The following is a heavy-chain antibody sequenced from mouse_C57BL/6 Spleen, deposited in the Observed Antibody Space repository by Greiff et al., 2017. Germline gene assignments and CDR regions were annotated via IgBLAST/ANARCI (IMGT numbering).Heavy chain of an antibody. J-gene: IGHJ3*01. CDR3: ARGVYYGYDWFAY. CDR2: IHPNSGST. Sequence: QVQLQQPGAELVKPGASVKLSCKASGYTFTSYWMHWVKQRPGQGLEWIGMIHPNSGSTNYNEKFKSKATLTVDKSSSTAYMQLSSLTSEDSAVYYCARGVYYGYDWFAYWGQGTLVTVSA. V-gene: IGHV1-64*01. D-gene: IGHD2-2*01. CDR1: GYTFTSYW.